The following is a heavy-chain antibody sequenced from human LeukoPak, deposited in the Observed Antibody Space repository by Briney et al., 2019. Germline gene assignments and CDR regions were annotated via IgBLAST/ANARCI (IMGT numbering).Heavy chain of an antibody. CDR2: IYYSGST. J-gene: IGHJ4*02. CDR3: ASEGVSGYDPFGNFDY. V-gene: IGHV4-30-4*01. Sequence: PSETLSLTCTVSGGSISSGDYYWSWIRQPPGKGLEWIWYIYYSGSTYYNPSLKSRVTISVDTSKNQFSLKLSSVTAADTAVYYCASEGVSGYDPFGNFDYWGQGTLVTVSS. D-gene: IGHD5-12*01. CDR1: GGSISSGDYY.